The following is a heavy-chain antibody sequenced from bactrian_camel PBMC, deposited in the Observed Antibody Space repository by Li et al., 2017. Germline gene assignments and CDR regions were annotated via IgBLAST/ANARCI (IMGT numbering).Heavy chain of an antibody. D-gene: IGHD4*01. CDR1: GFSFSTFG. J-gene: IGHJ4*01. V-gene: IGHV3S31*01. CDR2: VKPDGRRT. CDR3: ADFAGGSFNY. Sequence: DVQLVESGGGLVQPGGSLRLSCVTSGFSFSTFGMSWVRQAPGKGLEWVSAVKPDGRRTSYTNSVKGRFTISRDNAKNTLYLQLTSLKTEDTAVYYCADFAGGSFNYWGQGTQVTVS.